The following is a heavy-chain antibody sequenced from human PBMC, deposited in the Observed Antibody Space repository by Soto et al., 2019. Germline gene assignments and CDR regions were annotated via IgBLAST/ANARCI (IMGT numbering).Heavy chain of an antibody. D-gene: IGHD5-18*01. CDR1: GGTFSTYD. CDR3: ASGIQLWLRRINNGYSG. J-gene: IGHJ4*02. V-gene: IGHV1-69*12. CDR2: IIPMFGTA. Sequence: QVQLVQSGAEVKKPESSVKVSCKAPGGTFSTYDISWVRQAPGQGLEWMGGIIPMFGTANYGQRFQDRVTITAADSTNTGYMELSSLRSEGTAVYFCASGIQLWLRRINNGYSGWGQGTLVTVSS.